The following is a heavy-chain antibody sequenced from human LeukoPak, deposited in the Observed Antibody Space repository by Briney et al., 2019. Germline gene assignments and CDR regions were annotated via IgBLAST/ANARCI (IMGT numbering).Heavy chain of an antibody. CDR1: GYTFTNYY. CDR3: ARAKGSSWGNYYYYYMDV. J-gene: IGHJ6*03. CDR2: INPNSGGT. V-gene: IGHV1-2*02. D-gene: IGHD6-13*01. Sequence: ASVKVSCKASGYTFTNYYLHWVRQAPGQGLECMGWINPNSGGTNYAQKFQGRVTMTRDTSISTAYMELSRLRSDDTAVYYCARAKGSSWGNYYYYYMDVWGKGTTVTVSS.